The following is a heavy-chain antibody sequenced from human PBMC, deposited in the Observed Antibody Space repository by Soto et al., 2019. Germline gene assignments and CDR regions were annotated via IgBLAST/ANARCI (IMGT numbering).Heavy chain of an antibody. CDR3: ARVGHITNYGMAV. CDR1: GGTFISYP. Sequence: QVRLVQSGAEVKKPGSSVKVACEASGGTFISYPINWVRQAPGQGLEWMGGIIPFFGTSNYAQKFQGRVTITADDSTSTAYMELRSLRSEDTAVYYCARVGHITNYGMAVWGQGTTVTVSS. D-gene: IGHD1-26*01. J-gene: IGHJ6*02. V-gene: IGHV1-69*01. CDR2: IIPFFGTS.